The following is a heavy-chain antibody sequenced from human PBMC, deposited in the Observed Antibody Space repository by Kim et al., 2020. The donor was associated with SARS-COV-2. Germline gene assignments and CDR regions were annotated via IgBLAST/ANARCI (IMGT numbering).Heavy chain of an antibody. CDR2: IYYSGST. D-gene: IGHD3-10*01. CDR1: GGSISSYY. Sequence: SETLSLTCTVSGGSISSYYWSWIRQPPGKGLEWIGYIYYSGSTNYNPSLKSRVTISVDTSKNQFSLKLSSVTAADTAVYYCARVPMVRGVIHPFDYWGQGTLVTVSS. V-gene: IGHV4-59*13. CDR3: ARVPMVRGVIHPFDY. J-gene: IGHJ4*02.